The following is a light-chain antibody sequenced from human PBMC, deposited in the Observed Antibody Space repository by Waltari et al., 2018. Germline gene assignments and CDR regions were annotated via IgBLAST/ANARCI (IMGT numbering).Light chain of an antibody. CDR2: GTN. V-gene: IGLV3-19*01. CDR3: NSRDSSGNPDG. J-gene: IGLJ1*01. Sequence: SSELTQDPAVSVALGQTVRITCQGDSLRTYYANWYHQMPGPATLLVIYGTNNRPSGIPDRLSASTSGNTASLTIAGAQAEDEADYYCNSRDSSGNPDGFGSGTKVTVL. CDR1: SLRTYY.